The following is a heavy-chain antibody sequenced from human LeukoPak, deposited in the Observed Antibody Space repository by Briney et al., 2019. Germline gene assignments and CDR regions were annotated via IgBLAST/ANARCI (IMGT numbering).Heavy chain of an antibody. D-gene: IGHD6-6*01. J-gene: IGHJ5*02. CDR1: GGTFSSYA. Sequence: ASVKVSCKASGGTFSSYAISWVRQAPGQGLEWMGRIIPILGIANYAQKFQGRVTITADKSTSTAYMELSSLRSEDTAVYYCARDTMTAGLAARHLPWGQGTLVTVSS. CDR3: ARDTMTAGLAARHLP. CDR2: IIPILGIA. V-gene: IGHV1-69*04.